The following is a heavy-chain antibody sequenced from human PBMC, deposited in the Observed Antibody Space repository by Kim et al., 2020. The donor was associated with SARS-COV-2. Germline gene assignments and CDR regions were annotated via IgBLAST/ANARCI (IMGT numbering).Heavy chain of an antibody. CDR3: ARSITIFGVVMNYFDY. D-gene: IGHD3-3*01. Sequence: SVKVSCKASGGTFSSYAISWVRQAPGQGLEWMGRIIPILGIANYAQKFQGRVTITADKSTSTAYMELSSLRSEDTALYYCARSITIFGVVMNYFDYWGQGTLVTVSS. J-gene: IGHJ4*02. V-gene: IGHV1-69*04. CDR1: GGTFSSYA. CDR2: IIPILGIA.